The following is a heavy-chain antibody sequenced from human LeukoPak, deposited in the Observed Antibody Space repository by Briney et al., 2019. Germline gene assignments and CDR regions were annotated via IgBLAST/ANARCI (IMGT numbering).Heavy chain of an antibody. V-gene: IGHV3-23*01. D-gene: IGHD3-22*01. CDR3: AKSVDSSSKRGYFQH. CDR2: ISGSGGST. CDR1: GFTFSSYA. J-gene: IGHJ1*01. Sequence: PGGSLRLSCAASGFTFSSYAMSWVSQAPGKGLEWVSAISGSGGSTYYADSVKGRFTISRDNSKNTLYLQMNSLRAEDTAVYYCAKSVDSSSKRGYFQHWGQGTLVTVSS.